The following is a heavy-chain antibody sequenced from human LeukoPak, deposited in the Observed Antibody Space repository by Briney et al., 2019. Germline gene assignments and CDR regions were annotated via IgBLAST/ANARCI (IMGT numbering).Heavy chain of an antibody. D-gene: IGHD3-16*01. V-gene: IGHV3-21*04. Sequence: GGSLRLSCAASGFTFSSYSMNWVRQAPGKGLEWVSSISSSSSYIYYADSVKGRFTISRDNSKNTLFLHMNSLRAEDTAVYYCAKALGGYHFDYWGQGTLVTVSS. J-gene: IGHJ4*02. CDR2: ISSSSSYI. CDR1: GFTFSSYS. CDR3: AKALGGYHFDY.